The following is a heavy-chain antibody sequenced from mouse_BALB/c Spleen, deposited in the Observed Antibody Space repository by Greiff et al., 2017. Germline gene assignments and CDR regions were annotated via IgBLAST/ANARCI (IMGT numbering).Heavy chain of an antibody. V-gene: IGHV5-4*02. Sequence: EVQVVESGGGLVKPGGSLKLSCAASGFTFSDYYMYWVRQTPEKRLEWVATISDGGSYTYYPDSVKGRFTISRDNAKNNLYLQMSSLKSEDTAMYYCARAAYGNYDAMDYWGQGTSVTVSS. CDR3: ARAAYGNYDAMDY. D-gene: IGHD2-1*01. CDR2: ISDGGSYT. CDR1: GFTFSDYY. J-gene: IGHJ4*01.